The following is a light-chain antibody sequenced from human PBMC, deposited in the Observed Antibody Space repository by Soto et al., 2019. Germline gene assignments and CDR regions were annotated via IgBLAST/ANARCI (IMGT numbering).Light chain of an antibody. Sequence: QSALTQPASVSGSPGQSSTISCTGTSSDVGGYNYVSWYQQHPGKAPKLMIYEVSNGPSGVSNRFSGYKSGNTASLTISGLQAEDEADYYCSSYTSSSTWVFGGGTKLTVL. V-gene: IGLV2-14*01. CDR1: SSDVGGYNY. J-gene: IGLJ3*02. CDR2: EVS. CDR3: SSYTSSSTWV.